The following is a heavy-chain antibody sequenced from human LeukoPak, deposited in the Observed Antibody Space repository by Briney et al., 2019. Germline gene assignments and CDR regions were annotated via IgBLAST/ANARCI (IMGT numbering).Heavy chain of an antibody. D-gene: IGHD6-25*01. CDR1: GYIFTNYW. CDR3: ARHYGSAWFAH. V-gene: IGHV5-51*01. CDR2: FNPRDSST. Sequence: GESLRISCKTSGYIFTNYWLAWVRQMPGKGLEWVGIFNPRDSSTRYSPPFQGQVTFSADNSISTAYLQWSSLRASDTAIYYCARHYGSAWFAHWGQGTQVTVSS. J-gene: IGHJ5*02.